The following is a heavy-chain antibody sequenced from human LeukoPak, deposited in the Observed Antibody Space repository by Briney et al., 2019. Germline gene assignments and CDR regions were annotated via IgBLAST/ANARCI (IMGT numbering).Heavy chain of an antibody. J-gene: IGHJ4*02. Sequence: GGSLRLSCAASGFTFSSYIMNWVRQAPGKGLEWVANIKQDGSEKYYVDSVKGRFTISRDNAKNSLYLQMDSLRAEDTAVYYCARDLFGCSSGWYIDYWGRGTLVTVSS. CDR3: ARDLFGCSSGWYIDY. CDR1: GFTFSSYI. V-gene: IGHV3-7*05. CDR2: IKQDGSEK. D-gene: IGHD6-19*01.